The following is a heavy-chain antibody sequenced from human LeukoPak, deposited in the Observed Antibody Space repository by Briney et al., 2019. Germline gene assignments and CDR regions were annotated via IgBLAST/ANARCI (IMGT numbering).Heavy chain of an antibody. J-gene: IGHJ4*02. CDR2: FYYGGST. CDR1: GGSVSGSGYY. Sequence: SSETLSLTCTVSGGSVSGSGYYWGWIRQPPGKGLEWIGSFYYGGSTFHNPSLKSRVTISVDASKNQLSLKLSSVTAADTAVYYCARIVPYNYGYIDYWGQGTLVTVSS. V-gene: IGHV4-39*07. D-gene: IGHD5-18*01. CDR3: ARIVPYNYGYIDY.